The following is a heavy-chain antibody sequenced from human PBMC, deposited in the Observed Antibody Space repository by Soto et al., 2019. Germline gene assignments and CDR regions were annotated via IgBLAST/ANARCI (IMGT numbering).Heavy chain of an antibody. V-gene: IGHV4-4*02. D-gene: IGHD6-13*01. J-gene: IGHJ5*02. CDR1: GGSISSSNW. Sequence: SETLSLTCAVSGGSISSSNWWSWVRQPPGKGLEWIGEIYHSGSTNYNPSLKSRVTISVDKSKNQFSLKLSSVTAADTAVYYCARDRAGISYWGRQNWFDPWGQGTLVTVSS. CDR2: IYHSGST. CDR3: ARDRAGISYWGRQNWFDP.